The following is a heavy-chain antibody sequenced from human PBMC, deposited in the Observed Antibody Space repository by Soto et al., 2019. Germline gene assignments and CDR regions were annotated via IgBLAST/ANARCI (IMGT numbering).Heavy chain of an antibody. Sequence: EVQLVESGGGLVQPGGSLRLSCAASGFTFSSYLMHWVRQAPGKGLVWVSRINSDGSSTSFADSVKGRFTISRDNAKNTLYLQMNRLRAEDTAVYYCATVNYGDYGGVYDYWGQGTLVTLSS. D-gene: IGHD4-17*01. CDR1: GFTFSSYL. CDR2: INSDGSST. J-gene: IGHJ4*02. CDR3: ATVNYGDYGGVYDY. V-gene: IGHV3-74*01.